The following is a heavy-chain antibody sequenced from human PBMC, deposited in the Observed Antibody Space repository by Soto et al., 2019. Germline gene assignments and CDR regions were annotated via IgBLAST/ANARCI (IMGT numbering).Heavy chain of an antibody. CDR1: GGTFSSYA. CDR3: ARDHRAKDAFDI. Sequence: QVQLVQSGAEVKKPGSSVKVSCKASGGTFSSYAISWVRQAPGQGLEWMGGIISIFGTANYAQKFQGRVTITADKSTSRAYMELSSLRSEDTAVYYCARDHRAKDAFDIWGQGTMVTVSS. CDR2: IISIFGTA. V-gene: IGHV1-69*06. J-gene: IGHJ3*02.